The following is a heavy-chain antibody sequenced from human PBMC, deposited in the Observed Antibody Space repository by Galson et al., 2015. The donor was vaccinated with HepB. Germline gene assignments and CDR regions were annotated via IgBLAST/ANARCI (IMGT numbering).Heavy chain of an antibody. Sequence: SLRLSCAASGFAFSGSAMHWVRQASGKGLEWVGRIRSKANSYATAYAASVKGRFTISRDDSKNTAYLQMNSLKTEDTAVYYCTRYRNIVVVPAAKAWDYYYGMDVWGQRTTVTVSS. CDR3: TRYRNIVVVPAAKAWDYYYGMDV. CDR2: IRSKANSYAT. V-gene: IGHV3-73*01. D-gene: IGHD2-2*01. CDR1: GFAFSGSA. J-gene: IGHJ6*02.